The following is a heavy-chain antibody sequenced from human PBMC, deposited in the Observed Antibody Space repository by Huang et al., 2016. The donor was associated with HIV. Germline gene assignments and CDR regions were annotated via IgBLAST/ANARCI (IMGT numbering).Heavy chain of an antibody. V-gene: IGHV3-9*01. CDR1: GFNFGDYA. CDR2: GSWNSGSI. J-gene: IGHJ2*01. Sequence: EVHLVESGGGLVPPGRSLSLSCAASGFNFGDYASQWVRQVPGRVRDWLAGGSWNSGSIGYADSVKGRFAISRDNANNSLYLERSRLRSEDTALYYCAKGTQKWGVRWYFDFWGRGTLVTVSS. CDR3: AKGTQKWGVRWYFDF. D-gene: IGHD3-10*01.